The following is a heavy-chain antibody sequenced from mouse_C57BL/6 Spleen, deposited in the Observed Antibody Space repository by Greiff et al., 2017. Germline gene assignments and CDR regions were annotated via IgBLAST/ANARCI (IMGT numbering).Heavy chain of an antibody. Sequence: EVKVVESGGGLVKPGGSLKLSCAASGFTFSSYAMSWVRQTPEKRLEWVATISDGGSYTYSPDNVKGRFTISRDNAKNNLYLQMSQLKSEDTAMYYCAREGTGTPAGDYWGQGTSVTVSS. V-gene: IGHV5-4*01. D-gene: IGHD4-1*01. CDR3: AREGTGTPAGDY. J-gene: IGHJ4*01. CDR2: ISDGGSYT. CDR1: GFTFSSYA.